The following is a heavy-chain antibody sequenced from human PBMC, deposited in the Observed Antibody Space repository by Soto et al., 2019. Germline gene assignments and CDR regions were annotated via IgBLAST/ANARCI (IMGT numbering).Heavy chain of an antibody. J-gene: IGHJ4*02. CDR3: ARDSYDFWSGSVAGFDY. D-gene: IGHD3-3*01. CDR2: INAGNGNT. Sequence: QVQLVQSGSEVKKPGASGKVSCKASGYTFTSYAMHWVRQAPGQRREWMGWINAGNGNTKYSQKFQGRVTITRDTSASTAYMELSSLRSEDTAVYYCARDSYDFWSGSVAGFDYWGQGTLVTVSS. V-gene: IGHV1-3*01. CDR1: GYTFTSYA.